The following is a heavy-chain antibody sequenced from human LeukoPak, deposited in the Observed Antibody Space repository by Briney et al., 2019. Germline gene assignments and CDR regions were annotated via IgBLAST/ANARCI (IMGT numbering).Heavy chain of an antibody. V-gene: IGHV3-53*01. Sequence: GGSLRLSCAASGLSVSSNHMSWVRQAPGKGLEWVSANYRGGDTYYADPVKGRFTISRDNSKNTLYLQMNSLRAEDTAVYYCARGGGELHFDYWGQGTLVTVSS. CDR2: NYRGGDT. CDR1: GLSVSSNH. CDR3: ARGGGELHFDY. D-gene: IGHD1-7*01. J-gene: IGHJ4*02.